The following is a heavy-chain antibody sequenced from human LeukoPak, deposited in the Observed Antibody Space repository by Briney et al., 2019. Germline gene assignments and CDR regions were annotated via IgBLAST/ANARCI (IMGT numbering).Heavy chain of an antibody. J-gene: IGHJ3*02. CDR2: ISAYNGNT. V-gene: IGHV1-18*01. Sequence: GASVKVSCKASGYTFTSYGISWVRQAPGQGLEWMGWISAYNGNTNYAQKLQGRVTMTTDTSTSTAYMELRSLRSDDTAVYYCARDGNGGRAIHDAFDIWGQGTMVTVSS. D-gene: IGHD2-8*01. CDR1: GYTFTSYG. CDR3: ARDGNGGRAIHDAFDI.